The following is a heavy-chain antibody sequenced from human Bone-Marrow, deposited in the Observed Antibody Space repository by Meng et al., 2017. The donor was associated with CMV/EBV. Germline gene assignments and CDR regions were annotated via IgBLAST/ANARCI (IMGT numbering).Heavy chain of an antibody. Sequence: SGFTFSSYGRHWVRQAPGKGLEWVAVIWYDGSNKYYADSVKGRFTISRDNSKNTLYLQMNSLRAEDTAVYYCARDRGEIVVVSFFDYWGQGTLVTVSS. CDR1: GFTFSSYG. D-gene: IGHD3-22*01. J-gene: IGHJ4*02. CDR2: IWYDGSNK. CDR3: ARDRGEIVVVSFFDY. V-gene: IGHV3-33*01.